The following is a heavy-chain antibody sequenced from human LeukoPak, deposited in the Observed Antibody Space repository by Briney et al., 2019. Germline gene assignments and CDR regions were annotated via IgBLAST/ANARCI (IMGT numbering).Heavy chain of an antibody. D-gene: IGHD6-19*01. CDR2: RRYDGSNK. V-gene: IGHV3-30*02. J-gene: IGHJ4*02. CDR1: GFNFSSHG. Sequence: PGGSLRLSCAASGFNFSSHGMHWVRQAPGKGLEWVTFRRYDGSNKYYADFVRGRFTISRDNSKNTLYLQMNSLRAEDTAVYYCSKGRTVTGTLALDYWGQGTLVTVSS. CDR3: SKGRTVTGTLALDY.